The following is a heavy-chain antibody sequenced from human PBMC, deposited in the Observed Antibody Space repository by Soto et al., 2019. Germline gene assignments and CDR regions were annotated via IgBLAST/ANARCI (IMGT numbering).Heavy chain of an antibody. CDR3: ARGRLVATYYYGMDV. J-gene: IGHJ6*02. V-gene: IGHV4-59*01. CDR1: GGSISSYY. D-gene: IGHD5-12*01. Sequence: NPSETLSLTCTVSGGSISSYYWSWIRQPPGKGLEWIGYIYYSGSTNYNPSLKSRVTISVDTSKNQFSLKLSSVTAADTAVYYCARGRLVATYYYGMDVWGQGTTVTVSS. CDR2: IYYSGST.